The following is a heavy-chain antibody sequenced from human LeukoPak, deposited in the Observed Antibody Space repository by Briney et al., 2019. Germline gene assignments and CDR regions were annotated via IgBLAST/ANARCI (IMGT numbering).Heavy chain of an antibody. Sequence: PRGSLRLSCAASGFSFSSYSMHWVRQAPGKGLEWVSSISGRSDGPYYADSVKGRFTTSRDNSKSTMYLQINNVRAEDAAVYYCAKDPLNYGGHYFDNWGQGTRVTVSS. V-gene: IGHV3-23*01. J-gene: IGHJ4*02. CDR2: ISGRSDGP. CDR1: GFSFSSYS. CDR3: AKDPLNYGGHYFDN. D-gene: IGHD4-23*01.